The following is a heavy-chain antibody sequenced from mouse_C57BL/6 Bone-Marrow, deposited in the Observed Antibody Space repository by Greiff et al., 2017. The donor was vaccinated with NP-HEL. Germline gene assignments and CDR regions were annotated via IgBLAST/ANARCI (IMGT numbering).Heavy chain of an antibody. CDR1: GYTFTSYW. J-gene: IGHJ1*03. CDR3: ARDADSTVVDWYFDV. Sequence: VQLQQPGAELVKPGASVKLSCKASGYTFTSYWMHWVKQRPGQGLEWIGMIHPNSGSTNYNEKFKSKATLTVDNSSSTAYMQLSSLTSEDSAVYYCARDADSTVVDWYFDVWGTGTTVTVSS. V-gene: IGHV1-64*01. D-gene: IGHD1-1*01. CDR2: IHPNSGST.